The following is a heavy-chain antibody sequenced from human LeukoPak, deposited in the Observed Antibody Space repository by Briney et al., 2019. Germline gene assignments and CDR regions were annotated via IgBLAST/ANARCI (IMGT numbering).Heavy chain of an antibody. CDR2: ISSSGSTI. CDR1: GFTFSSYE. D-gene: IGHD6-13*01. Sequence: GGSLRLSCAASGFTFSSYEMNWVRQAPGKGLEWVSYISSSGSTIYYADSVKGRFTISRDNAKNSLYLQMNSLRAEDTAVYYCARDSSSSWFLTSNWFDPWGQGTLVTVSS. CDR3: ARDSSSSWFLTSNWFDP. V-gene: IGHV3-48*03. J-gene: IGHJ5*02.